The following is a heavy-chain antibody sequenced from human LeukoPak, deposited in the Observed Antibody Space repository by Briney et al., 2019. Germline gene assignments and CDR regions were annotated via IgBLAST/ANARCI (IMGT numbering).Heavy chain of an antibody. V-gene: IGHV3-48*01. Sequence: GRSLRLSCAASGFTFSSYSMNWVRQAPGKGLEWVSYISSSSSTIYYADSVKGRFTISRDNAKNSLYLQMNSLRAEDTAVYYCARPDIVVVPAANFYYYYGMDVWGQGTTVTVSS. CDR3: ARPDIVVVPAANFYYYYGMDV. J-gene: IGHJ6*02. CDR1: GFTFSSYS. D-gene: IGHD2-2*01. CDR2: ISSSSSTI.